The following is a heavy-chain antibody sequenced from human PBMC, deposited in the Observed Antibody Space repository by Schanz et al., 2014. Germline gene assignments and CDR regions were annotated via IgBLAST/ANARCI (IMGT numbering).Heavy chain of an antibody. J-gene: IGHJ3*02. CDR3: ATDYSGGGCHI. CDR2: VSHDGFTK. V-gene: IGHV3-30*04. D-gene: IGHD6-19*01. CDR1: GFTFRSYG. Sequence: QVVLMESGGGVVRPGRSVRLSCVASGFTFRSYGMHWVRQAPGKGLEWVSIVSHDGFTKHYADSVRGRFTLSRDNSKNTVYLQMNSLRAEDTALYFCATDYSGGGCHIWGQGTMVTVSS.